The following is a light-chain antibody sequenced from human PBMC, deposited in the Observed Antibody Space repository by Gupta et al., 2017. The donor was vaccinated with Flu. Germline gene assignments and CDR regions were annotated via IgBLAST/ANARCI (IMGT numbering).Light chain of an antibody. J-gene: IGKJ4*01. CDR1: QRISTY. CDR2: AAS. Sequence: DIQMTQSPSSLSASVGDRVTITCRTSQRISTYLNWYQQKPGKAPKLLIYAASNLESEVPSRFGGGGSGTDFALTISDLQPEDFATYSCQQSYTAPVTFGGGTKVEI. V-gene: IGKV1-39*01. CDR3: QQSYTAPVT.